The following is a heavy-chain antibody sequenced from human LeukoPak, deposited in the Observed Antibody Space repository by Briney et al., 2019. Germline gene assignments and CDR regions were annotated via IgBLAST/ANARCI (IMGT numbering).Heavy chain of an antibody. J-gene: IGHJ4*02. D-gene: IGHD2-15*01. CDR1: GFTFTDYY. CDR3: ARETGSQYCSGGSCYSFNYYFDY. CDR2: ISSSGRTI. Sequence: GGFLRPPCAASGFTFTDYYMSWIRQSPGKGLGWVSSISSSGRTIYYADSVKGRFTISRDNAKNSLYLQMNSLRAEDTAVYYCARETGSQYCSGGSCYSFNYYFDYWGQGTLVTVSS. V-gene: IGHV3-11*04.